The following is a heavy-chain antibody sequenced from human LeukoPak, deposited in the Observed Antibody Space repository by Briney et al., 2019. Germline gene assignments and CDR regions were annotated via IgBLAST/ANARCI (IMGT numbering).Heavy chain of an antibody. CDR3: ARGPYSSSNYFDY. Sequence: GGSPRLSCAASGFTFSTYSMNWVRQFPGKGLEWVSYISNIGSTIYYADSVKGRITISRDNAKNSLYLQMNSLRAEDTAVYYCARGPYSSSNYFDYWGQGTLVTVSS. CDR2: ISNIGSTI. V-gene: IGHV3-48*01. D-gene: IGHD6-6*01. J-gene: IGHJ4*02. CDR1: GFTFSTYS.